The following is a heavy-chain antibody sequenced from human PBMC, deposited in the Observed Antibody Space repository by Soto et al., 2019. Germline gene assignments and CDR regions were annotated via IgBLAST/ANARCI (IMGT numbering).Heavy chain of an antibody. CDR3: ASLYYYDSSGYYYSR. CDR2: INHSGST. Sequence: SETLSLTCAVYGGSFSGYSWTWIRQPPGKGLEWIGEINHSGSTNYNPSLKSRVTISVDTSKNQFSLKLSSVTAADTAVYYCASLYYYDSSGYYYSRWAQGTLVNVSS. J-gene: IGHJ4*02. V-gene: IGHV4-34*01. CDR1: GGSFSGYS. D-gene: IGHD3-22*01.